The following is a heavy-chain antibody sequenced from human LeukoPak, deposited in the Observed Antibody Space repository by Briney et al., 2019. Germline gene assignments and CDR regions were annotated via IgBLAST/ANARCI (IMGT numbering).Heavy chain of an antibody. J-gene: IGHJ4*02. CDR3: ARGYSSGWRAKEFDY. CDR1: GGSISSGGYS. V-gene: IGHV4-30-2*01. CDR2: IYHSGST. Sequence: SQTLSLTCAVSGGSISSGGYSWSWIRQPPGKGLEWIGYIYHSGSTYYNPSLKSRVTISVDRSKNQFSLKLSSVTAADTAVYYCARGYSSGWRAKEFDYWGQGTLVTVSS. D-gene: IGHD6-19*01.